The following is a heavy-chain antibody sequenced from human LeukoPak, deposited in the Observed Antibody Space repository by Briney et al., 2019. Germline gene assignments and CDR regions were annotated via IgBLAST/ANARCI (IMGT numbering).Heavy chain of an antibody. Sequence: PSQTLSLTCTVSGGSISSGSYYWSWIRQPAGKGLEWIGRIYTSGSTNYNPSLKSRVTISVDTSKNQFSLKMSSVTAADTAVYYCARDLKVDGSSGYYAFDIWGQGTMVTVSS. J-gene: IGHJ3*02. CDR1: GGSISSGSYY. V-gene: IGHV4-61*02. CDR3: ARDLKVDGSSGYYAFDI. D-gene: IGHD3-22*01. CDR2: IYTSGST.